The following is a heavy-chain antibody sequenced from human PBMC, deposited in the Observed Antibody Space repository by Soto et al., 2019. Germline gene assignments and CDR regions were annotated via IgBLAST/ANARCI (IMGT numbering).Heavy chain of an antibody. CDR1: GVTFSRQA. D-gene: IGHD3-3*01. CDR3: AKSTIYLVGYYYGMDV. J-gene: IGHJ6*02. V-gene: IGHV3-30*02. Sequence: PGGSLRLSCAASGVTFSRQAMHWVRQAPGRGLEWVAVIWYHGVDKYYADSVKGRFTISRDNSKNTLYLQMNSLRAEDTAVYYCAKSTIYLVGYYYGMDVWGQGTTVTVS. CDR2: IWYHGVDK.